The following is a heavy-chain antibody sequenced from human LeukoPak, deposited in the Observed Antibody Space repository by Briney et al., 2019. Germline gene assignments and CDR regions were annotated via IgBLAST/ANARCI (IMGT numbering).Heavy chain of an antibody. CDR1: GVSISRSW. CDR3: LRDFHRESDY. V-gene: IGHV3-74*01. CDR2: LSPDGTL. D-gene: IGHD5-24*01. Sequence: PGGSLRLSCVVSGVSISRSWMNWVRQVPGKGLVLVSRLSPDGTLNYVDSVKGRFTISRDDATNTLFLQMNNLRTEDSAIYYCLRDFHRESDYWGQGTLVTVSS. J-gene: IGHJ4*02.